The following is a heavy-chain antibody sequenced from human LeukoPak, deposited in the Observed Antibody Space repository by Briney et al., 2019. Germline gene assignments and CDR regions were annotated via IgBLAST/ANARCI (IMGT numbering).Heavy chain of an antibody. Sequence: GGTLRLSCAASGITFSSYGMSWVRQTPGKGLEWVSVIYRGGHTYYADSVKGRFSISRDISKNTVYLQMNSLRAEDTAVYYCAKAVITMVRGVTHFDYWGQGTLVTVSS. V-gene: IGHV3-23*03. CDR1: GITFSSYG. CDR2: IYRGGHT. CDR3: AKAVITMVRGVTHFDY. D-gene: IGHD3-10*01. J-gene: IGHJ4*02.